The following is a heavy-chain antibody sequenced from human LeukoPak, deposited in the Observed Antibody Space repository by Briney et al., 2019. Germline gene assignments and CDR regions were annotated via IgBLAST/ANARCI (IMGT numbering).Heavy chain of an antibody. V-gene: IGHV1-2*02. J-gene: IGHJ4*02. D-gene: IGHD1-26*01. CDR3: ARPRGSYSFDD. Sequence: ASVKVSCKASGYTFTDYYMHWVRQAPGQGLEWMAWINPDTGGTNYAQKFQGRVTMTRDTSISTAYMELSRLRSDDTAVYYCARPRGSYSFDDWGQGTLVTVSS. CDR2: INPDTGGT. CDR1: GYTFTDYY.